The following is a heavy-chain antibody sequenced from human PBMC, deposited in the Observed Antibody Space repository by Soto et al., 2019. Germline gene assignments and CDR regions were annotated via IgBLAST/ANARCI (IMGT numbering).Heavy chain of an antibody. CDR3: GRRYGDPSSAAGFGC. CDR1: AYTDTTYG. D-gene: IGHD4-17*01. J-gene: IGHJ4*02. Sequence: QVQLVQSGGEVKKAGASVKVSCKASAYTDTTYGFNWVRQAPGQGLEWMGWISPYNGKTKFAQKVQGRVTLTTDTSRSTANMEVGSRRSADTAVYCCGRRYGDPSSAAGFGCWGQGTLVTVSS. V-gene: IGHV1-18*01. CDR2: ISPYNGKT.